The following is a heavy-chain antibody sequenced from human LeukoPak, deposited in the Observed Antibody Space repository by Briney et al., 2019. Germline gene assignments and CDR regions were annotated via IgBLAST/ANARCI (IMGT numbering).Heavy chain of an antibody. J-gene: IGHJ5*02. CDR3: ARGPLEYCSGGTCYSGRNWFDP. Sequence: ASVRVSCKASGYILTDYYMHWVRQAPGQGLEWMGWINPNSGDTNYAQKFQGRVTMTRDTSISTVYMELRRLRYDDTAAYYCARGPLEYCSGGTCYSGRNWFDPWGQGTLVTVSS. V-gene: IGHV1-2*02. CDR2: INPNSGDT. CDR1: GYILTDYY. D-gene: IGHD2-15*01.